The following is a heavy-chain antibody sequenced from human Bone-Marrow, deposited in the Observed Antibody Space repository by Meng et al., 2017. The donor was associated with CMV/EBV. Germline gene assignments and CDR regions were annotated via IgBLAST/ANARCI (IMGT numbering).Heavy chain of an antibody. D-gene: IGHD2-2*01. J-gene: IGHJ3*02. CDR3: AKTHCSSTSCSAFDI. V-gene: IGHV3-53*01. CDR1: GFTVSNNY. CDR2: IYSGGYT. Sequence: GESLKISCAASGFTVSNNYMSWVRQAPGKGLEWVSVIYSGGYTYYADSVKGRFTISRDNSKNTLYLQMNSLRAEDAAVYYCAKTHCSSTSCSAFDIWGQGTMVTVPS.